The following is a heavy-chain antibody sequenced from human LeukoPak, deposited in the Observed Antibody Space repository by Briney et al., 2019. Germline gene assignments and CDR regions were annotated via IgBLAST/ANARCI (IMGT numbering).Heavy chain of an antibody. D-gene: IGHD3-22*01. CDR3: ARDQYYYDSSGYLTFDY. CDR1: GVSISSYY. J-gene: IGHJ4*02. V-gene: IGHV4-4*07. Sequence: PSETLSLTCTVSGVSISSYYWSWIRQPAGKGLGWIGHIHTSGSTNYNPSLKSRVTMSVDTSKNQFSLKLSATAADTAVYHCARDQYYYDSSGYLTFDYWGQGTLVTVSS. CDR2: IHTSGST.